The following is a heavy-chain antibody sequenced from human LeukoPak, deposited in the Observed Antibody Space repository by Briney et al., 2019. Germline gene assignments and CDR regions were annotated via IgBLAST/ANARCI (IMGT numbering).Heavy chain of an antibody. V-gene: IGHV4-34*01. CDR2: INHSGST. CDR1: GGSFSGYY. D-gene: IGHD1-14*01. Sequence: SSETLSLTCAVYGGSFSGYYWSWIRQPPGKGLEWIGEINHSGSTNYNPSLKSRVTISVDTSKNQFSLKLSSVTAADTAGYYWARGLSRVVSRRTVRYMDVWGKGTTVTVSS. J-gene: IGHJ6*03. CDR3: ARGLSRVVSRRTVRYMDV.